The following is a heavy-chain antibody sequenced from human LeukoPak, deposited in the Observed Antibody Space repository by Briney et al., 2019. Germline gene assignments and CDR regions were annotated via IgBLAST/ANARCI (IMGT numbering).Heavy chain of an antibody. CDR1: GSSLSTSGMR. D-gene: IGHD2-15*01. V-gene: IGHV2-70*04. CDR2: IDWDDDK. CDR3: ARNVGSADAFDI. Sequence: SGPTLVNPTQTLTLTCTFSGSSLSTSGMRVSWIRQPPGKALEWLARIDWDDDKFYSTSLKTRLTISKDTSKNQVVLTMTNLDPVDTAAYYCARNVGSADAFDIWGQGTMVTVSS. J-gene: IGHJ3*02.